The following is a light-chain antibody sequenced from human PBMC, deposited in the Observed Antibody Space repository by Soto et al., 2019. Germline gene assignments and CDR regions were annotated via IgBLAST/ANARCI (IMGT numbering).Light chain of an antibody. Sequence: QSVLTQPPSVSGAPGQRVTISCTGSSSNIGAGYDVHWYQQLPGTAPKLLIYGNSNRPSGVPDRFSGSKSGTSASLAITGLEVEDEADNYRHPYATRLGVWVFGGGT. J-gene: IGLJ3*02. CDR3: HPYATRLGVWV. CDR2: GNS. V-gene: IGLV1-40*01. CDR1: SSNIGAGYD.